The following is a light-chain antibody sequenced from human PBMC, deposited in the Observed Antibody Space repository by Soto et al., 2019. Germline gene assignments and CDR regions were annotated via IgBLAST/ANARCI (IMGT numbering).Light chain of an antibody. CDR2: AAS. Sequence: EIVLTQSPGTLSLSPGERATFSCRASQSVSNSSLAWYHQKPGQAPRLLLFAASRRVTGIPDTFSGSGSGTDFTLTISRLEPEDFAVYYCQVYGNSPMYTFGHGTRLEIK. V-gene: IGKV3-20*01. CDR1: QSVSNSS. J-gene: IGKJ2*01. CDR3: QVYGNSPMYT.